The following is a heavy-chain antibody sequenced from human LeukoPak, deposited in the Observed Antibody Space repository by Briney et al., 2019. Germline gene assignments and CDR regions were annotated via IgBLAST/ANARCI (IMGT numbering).Heavy chain of an antibody. CDR3: ARVLGGYCSSTSCYYYYMDV. J-gene: IGHJ6*03. CDR1: GFTFTDYW. D-gene: IGHD2-2*01. Sequence: GGSLRLSCAASGFTFTDYWMHWVRQVPGERLVWVSQINIDGSTTNYADSVKGRFTISRDNSKNTLYLQMNSLRAEDTAVYYCARVLGGYCSSTSCYYYYMDVWGKGTTVTVSS. V-gene: IGHV3-74*01. CDR2: INIDGSTT.